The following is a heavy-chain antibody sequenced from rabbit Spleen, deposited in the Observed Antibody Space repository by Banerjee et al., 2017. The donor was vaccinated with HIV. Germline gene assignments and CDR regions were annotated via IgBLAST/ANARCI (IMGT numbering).Heavy chain of an antibody. Sequence: QEQLVESGGGLVQPGGSLKLSCKASGFDFSNYGVSWVRRAPGKGLEWIGYIDPIFGITSYANWVNGRFSISSHNAQNTLFLQLNSLTAADTATYFCVREVAAKFGLWGPGTLVTVS. CDR2: IDPIFGIT. V-gene: IGHV1S47*01. CDR1: GFDFSNYG. J-gene: IGHJ6*01. CDR3: VREVAAKFGL. D-gene: IGHD4-1*01.